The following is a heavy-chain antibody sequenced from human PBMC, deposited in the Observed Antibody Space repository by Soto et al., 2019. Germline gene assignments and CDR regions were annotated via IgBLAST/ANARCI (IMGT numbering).Heavy chain of an antibody. D-gene: IGHD4-17*01. V-gene: IGHV1-2*04. CDR1: GYTFTGYY. Sequence: ASVKVSCTASGYTFTGYYMHWVRQAPGQGLEWMGWVDPNGGGSNSAQKFQGSVTMTWDTSITTAYLDLTRLTTNDTATYFCATWADYGDFEGFDFWGQGTLVTVSS. CDR2: VDPNGGGS. J-gene: IGHJ4*02. CDR3: ATWADYGDFEGFDF.